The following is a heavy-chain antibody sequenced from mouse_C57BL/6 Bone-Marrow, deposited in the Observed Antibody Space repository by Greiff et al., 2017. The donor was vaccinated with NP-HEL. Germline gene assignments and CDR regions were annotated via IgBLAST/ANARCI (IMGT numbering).Heavy chain of an antibody. CDR2: IYPGDGDT. J-gene: IGHJ3*01. V-gene: IGHV1-82*01. D-gene: IGHD6-1*01. CDR3: ARMQLFAY. Sequence: QVQLQQSGPELVKPGASVKISCKASGYAFSSSWMNWVKQRPGKGLEWIGRIYPGDGDTNYNGKFKGKATLTADKSSSTAYMQLSSLTSEDSAVYFCARMQLFAYWGQGTLVTVSA. CDR1: GYAFSSSW.